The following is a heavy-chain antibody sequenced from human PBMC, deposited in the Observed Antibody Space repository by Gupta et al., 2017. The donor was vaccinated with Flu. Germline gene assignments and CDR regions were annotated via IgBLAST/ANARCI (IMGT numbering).Heavy chain of an antibody. J-gene: IGHJ3*02. CDR3: ARDRDGNNRWTFDI. V-gene: IGHV3-33*01. Sequence: LVESGGGVVQPGRSLRLACEASGLLFSNYGMHWVRQAPGKGLEWVAVIWFDGSTQYYAESVKGRSTISRDNSKNTLYLQVNSLRDEDTAVYYGARDRDGNNRWTFDIWGLGTGVTVSS. CDR2: IWFDGSTQ. CDR1: GLLFSNYG. D-gene: IGHD1-1*01.